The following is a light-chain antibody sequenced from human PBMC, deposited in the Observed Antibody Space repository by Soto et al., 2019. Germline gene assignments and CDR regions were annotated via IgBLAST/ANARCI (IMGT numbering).Light chain of an antibody. CDR3: QQYNSYSWT. Sequence: DIQMTQSPSTLSASVGDRVTITCRASQSSSSWLAWYQQKPGKAPKLLIYKASSLESGVPSRFSGSGSGTEFTLTISSLQPDDFATYYCQQYNSYSWTFGQGTKVETK. CDR1: QSSSSW. CDR2: KAS. J-gene: IGKJ1*01. V-gene: IGKV1-5*03.